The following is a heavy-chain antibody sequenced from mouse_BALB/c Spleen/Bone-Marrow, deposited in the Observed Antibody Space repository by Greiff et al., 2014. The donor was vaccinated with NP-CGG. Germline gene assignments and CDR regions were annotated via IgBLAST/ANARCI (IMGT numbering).Heavy chain of an antibody. CDR2: IDPANGNT. J-gene: IGHJ2*01. CDR3: ARYLYGYTVTFDY. D-gene: IGHD1-2*01. Sequence: EVKLMESGAELVKPGASVKLSCTASGFNIKDTYMHWVKQRPEQGLEWIGRIDPANGNTKYDPKFQGKATITADTSSNTAYLQLSSLTSEDTAVYYCARYLYGYTVTFDYWGQGTTLTVSS. V-gene: IGHV14-3*02. CDR1: GFNIKDTY.